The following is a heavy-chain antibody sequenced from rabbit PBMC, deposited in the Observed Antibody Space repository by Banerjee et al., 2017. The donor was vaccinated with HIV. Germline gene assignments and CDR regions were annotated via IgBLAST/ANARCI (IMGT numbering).Heavy chain of an antibody. J-gene: IGHJ4*01. CDR3: ARDRGYVGVNYAIRINL. D-gene: IGHD4-2*01. V-gene: IGHV1S45*01. CDR2: IDPVFGVT. Sequence: QEQLEESGGDLVKPEGSLTLTCTASGFSFSNKCVMCWVRQAPGKGLEWIGYIDPVFGVTYYANWVNGRFTISSHNAQNMLYLQLNSLTAADTATYFCARDRGYVGVNYAIRINLWGPGTLVTVS. CDR1: GFSFSNKCV.